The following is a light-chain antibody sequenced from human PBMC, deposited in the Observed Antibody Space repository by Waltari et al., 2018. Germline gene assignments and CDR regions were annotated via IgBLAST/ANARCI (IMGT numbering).Light chain of an antibody. J-gene: IGKJ4*01. CDR1: QGISGY. V-gene: IGKV1-9*01. Sequence: DIQLTQSPSFLSASVGDRVTFTCRASQGISGYLAWYQKKQNKAPKLLIDGASTLQRGVPSRFSGGKSGTEFTLTISSLQPEDFATYFCQHVYSYPVTFGGGTTVDI. CDR2: GAS. CDR3: QHVYSYPVT.